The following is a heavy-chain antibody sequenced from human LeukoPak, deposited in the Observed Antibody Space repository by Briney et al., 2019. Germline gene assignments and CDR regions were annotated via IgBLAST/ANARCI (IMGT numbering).Heavy chain of an antibody. CDR2: IKQDGSEK. V-gene: IGHV3-7*01. CDR1: GFTFSNYG. CDR3: KRVNSKGAIDV. D-gene: IGHD4-11*01. Sequence: GGSLRLSCAASGFTFSNYGITWVRQAPGKRLEWVANIKQDGSEKFYLDSVKGRSTFSRDNAKKSLYLQMNSLRAEDTAIYYCKRVNSKGAIDVWGQGTMVVVSS. J-gene: IGHJ3*01.